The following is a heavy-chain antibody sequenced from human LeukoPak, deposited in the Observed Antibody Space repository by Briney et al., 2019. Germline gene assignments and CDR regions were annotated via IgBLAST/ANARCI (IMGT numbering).Heavy chain of an antibody. Sequence: PGGSLRLSCAASGFTFRSYWMHWVRQSPGKGLEWVSGINWNGDRTGYADSVKGRFTISRDNAKKSLYLQMNSLRAEDTALYYCARRDYYGSGSPDFWGQGTLVTVSS. CDR2: INWNGDRT. CDR3: ARRDYYGSGSPDF. V-gene: IGHV3-20*04. CDR1: GFTFRSYW. D-gene: IGHD3-10*01. J-gene: IGHJ4*02.